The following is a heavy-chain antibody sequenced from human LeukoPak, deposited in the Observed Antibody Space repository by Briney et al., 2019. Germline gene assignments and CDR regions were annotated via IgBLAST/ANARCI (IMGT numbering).Heavy chain of an antibody. J-gene: IGHJ4*02. CDR1: GFTFSSYS. D-gene: IGHD1-26*01. Sequence: GGSLRLSCAASGFTFSSYSMNWVRQAPGKGLEWVSSISSSSSYIYYADSVKGRFTISRDNAKNTLYLQMNSLRVEDTAVYYCARDSSGSYSRFDYWGQGTLVTVSS. CDR3: ARDSSGSYSRFDY. CDR2: ISSSSSYI. V-gene: IGHV3-21*01.